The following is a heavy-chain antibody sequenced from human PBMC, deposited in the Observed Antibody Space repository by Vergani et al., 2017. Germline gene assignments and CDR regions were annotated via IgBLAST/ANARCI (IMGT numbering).Heavy chain of an antibody. CDR3: ARDWYYDILTGYESQNSGWHGSYFDY. J-gene: IGHJ4*02. Sequence: VQLVPSGAEVKKPGASVKVSCKASGYTFTSYYMHWVRPAPGQGLEWMGIINPSGGSTSYAQKFQGRVTMTRDTSTSTVYMELSSLRSEDTAVYYCARDWYYDILTGYESQNSGWHGSYFDYWGQGTLVTVSS. V-gene: IGHV1-46*01. CDR1: GYTFTSYY. CDR2: INPSGGST. D-gene: IGHD3-9*01.